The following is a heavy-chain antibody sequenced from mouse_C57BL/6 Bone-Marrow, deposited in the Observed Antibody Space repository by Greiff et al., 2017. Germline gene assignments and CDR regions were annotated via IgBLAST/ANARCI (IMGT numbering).Heavy chain of an antibody. V-gene: IGHV5-15*01. D-gene: IGHD1-1*01. CDR1: GFTFSDYG. Sequence: EVKLMESGGGLVQPGGSLKLSCAASGFTFSDYGMAWVRQAPRKGPEWVAFISNLAYSIYYADTVTGRFTISRENAKNTLYLEMSSLRSKDTAMYYCARHCVSSYGYAMDYWGQGTSVTVSS. J-gene: IGHJ4*01. CDR2: ISNLAYSI. CDR3: ARHCVSSYGYAMDY.